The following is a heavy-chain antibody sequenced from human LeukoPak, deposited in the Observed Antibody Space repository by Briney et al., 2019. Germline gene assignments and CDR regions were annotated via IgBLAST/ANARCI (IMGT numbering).Heavy chain of an antibody. Sequence: GGSLRLSCAASGFTFSSYAMSWVRQAPGKGLEWVSAISGSGGSTYYADSVKGRFTISRDNSRNTLYLQMNSLRAEDTAVYYCARDSRDGYIDYWGQGTLVTVSS. CDR1: GFTFSSYA. CDR3: ARDSRDGYIDY. D-gene: IGHD5-24*01. V-gene: IGHV3-23*01. J-gene: IGHJ4*02. CDR2: ISGSGGST.